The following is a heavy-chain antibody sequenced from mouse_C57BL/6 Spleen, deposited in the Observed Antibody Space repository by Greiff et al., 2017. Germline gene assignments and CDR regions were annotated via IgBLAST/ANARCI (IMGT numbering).Heavy chain of an antibody. J-gene: IGHJ3*01. V-gene: IGHV1-47*01. CDR2: FHPYNDDT. CDR1: GYTFTTYP. D-gene: IGHD2-1*01. Sequence: VQLQQSGAELVKPGASVKMSCKASGYTFTTYPIAWMQQNHGKSLEWIGNFHPYNDDTKYNEKFKGKATLTVEKSSSTVYLELSRLTSDDSAVYYCARPYGNYENWFAYWGQGTLVTVSA. CDR3: ARPYGNYENWFAY.